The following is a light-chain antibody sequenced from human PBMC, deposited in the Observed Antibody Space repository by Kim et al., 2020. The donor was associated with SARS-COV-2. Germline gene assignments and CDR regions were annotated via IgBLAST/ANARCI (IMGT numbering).Light chain of an antibody. V-gene: IGLV3-9*01. Sequence: SNELTQPLSVSVALGQTASITCGGDNIGSKHVHWYQQKAGQAPVLVIYRDSSRPAEIPERFSGSNSGNTATLTVSRAQAGDEADYYCQVWDNNTWVFGAG. J-gene: IGLJ3*02. CDR1: NIGSKH. CDR3: QVWDNNTWV. CDR2: RDS.